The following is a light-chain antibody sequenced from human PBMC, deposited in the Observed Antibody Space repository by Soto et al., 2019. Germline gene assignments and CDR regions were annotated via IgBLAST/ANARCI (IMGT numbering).Light chain of an antibody. CDR1: QSVRSN. J-gene: IGKJ4*01. Sequence: EIVMTQSPATLSVSPGERATLSCRASQSVRSNLAWYQQKPGQARRLLIYGASTRATGIPARFSGSGSGTEFTLTISSLQSEDFAVYDCQQYNNWPPVTVGGGTKVEIK. V-gene: IGKV3-15*01. CDR2: GAS. CDR3: QQYNNWPPVT.